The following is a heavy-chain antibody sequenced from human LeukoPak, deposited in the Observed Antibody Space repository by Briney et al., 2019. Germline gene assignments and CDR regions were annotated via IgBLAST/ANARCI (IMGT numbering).Heavy chain of an antibody. CDR2: IYSGGST. Sequence: GGSLRLSCAASGFTVSSNHMSWVRQGPGKGLEWVSVIYSGGSTYYADSVKGRFTISRDNSKNTLYLQMNSLRAEDTAVYYCAKDSGYSSSWYAFDIWGQGTMVTVSS. V-gene: IGHV3-66*01. D-gene: IGHD6-13*01. J-gene: IGHJ3*02. CDR1: GFTVSSNH. CDR3: AKDSGYSSSWYAFDI.